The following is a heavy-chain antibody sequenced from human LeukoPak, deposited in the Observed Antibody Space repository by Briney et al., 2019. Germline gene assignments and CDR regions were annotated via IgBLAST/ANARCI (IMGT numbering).Heavy chain of an antibody. CDR1: GGSITNNY. CDR3: ARVGCRSTNCPRWNTFDI. CDR2: VYDRGTT. V-gene: IGHV4-59*01. D-gene: IGHD2-2*01. J-gene: IGHJ3*02. Sequence: PSETLSLTCTVSGGSITNNYWSWIRQPPGKGLEWIGYVYDRGTTNYNPSLKSRVIISVDTSKNQFSLNVTTATAGDTARYYCARVGCRSTNCPRWNTFDIWGQGTTVTVSP.